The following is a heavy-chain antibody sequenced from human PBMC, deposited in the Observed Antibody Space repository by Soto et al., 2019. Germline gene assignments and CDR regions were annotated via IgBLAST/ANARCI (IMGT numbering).Heavy chain of an antibody. D-gene: IGHD2-2*01. CDR3: ARGGYCSSTSCYSEDYYYYGMDV. V-gene: IGHV4-4*07. CDR1: GGSISSYY. Sequence: SETLSLTCTVSGGSISSYYWSWIRQPAGKGLEWIGRIYTSGSTNYNPSLKSRVTMSVDTSKNQFSLKLSSVTAADTAVYYCARGGYCSSTSCYSEDYYYYGMDVWGQGTTVNVSS. J-gene: IGHJ6*02. CDR2: IYTSGST.